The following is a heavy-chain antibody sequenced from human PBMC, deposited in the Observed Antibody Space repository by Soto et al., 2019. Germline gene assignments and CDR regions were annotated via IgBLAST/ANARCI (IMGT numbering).Heavy chain of an antibody. J-gene: IGHJ5*02. CDR2: IFYSGTT. CDR3: ARSVDP. V-gene: IGHV4-31*03. CDR1: GGSISSGGYY. Sequence: QVQLQESGPGLVKPSQTLSLTCTVSGGSISSGGYYWSWIRQHPGKGLEWIGYIFYSGTTYYNPSLNSRCTISADPSKNQFSLKLSSVPAAATAVYYGARSVDPWGKGTLVTVSS.